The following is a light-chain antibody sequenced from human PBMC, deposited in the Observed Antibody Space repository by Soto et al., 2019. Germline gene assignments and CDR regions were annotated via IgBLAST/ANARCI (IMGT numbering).Light chain of an antibody. Sequence: DIQMTQSPSSLSASVGDRVTISCQASRDISNCLNWYQQKPGKAPNLMIYDASRLQAGVPSRFSGGGSGTHFSLTIDPLQPEDFATYFCQQCDYLPPTFGRGTKVEIK. CDR1: RDISNC. V-gene: IGKV1-33*01. J-gene: IGKJ2*01. CDR3: QQCDYLPPT. CDR2: DAS.